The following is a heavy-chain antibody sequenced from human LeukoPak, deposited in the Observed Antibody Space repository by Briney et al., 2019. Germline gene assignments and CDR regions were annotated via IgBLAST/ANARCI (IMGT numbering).Heavy chain of an antibody. D-gene: IGHD3-10*01. J-gene: IGHJ4*02. Sequence: GASVKVSCKASGYTFTSYAMHWVRQAPGQRLEWMGWINAGNGNTKYSQKFQGRVTITRDTSASTAYMELSSLRSEDTAVYYCAREYYYGSGSCYNEDYWGQGTLVTVSS. V-gene: IGHV1-3*01. CDR1: GYTFTSYA. CDR2: INAGNGNT. CDR3: AREYYYGSGSCYNEDY.